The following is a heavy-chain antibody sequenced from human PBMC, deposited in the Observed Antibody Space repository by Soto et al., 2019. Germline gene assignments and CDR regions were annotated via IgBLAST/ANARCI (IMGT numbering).Heavy chain of an antibody. D-gene: IGHD6-6*01. V-gene: IGHV3-23*01. CDR3: AKAGGYGSSSLFEY. CDR2: VSGSGGST. J-gene: IGHJ4*02. Sequence: ALRHSCSASSFTFSSYAMGWVLQRPFKLLEFFSAVSGSGGSTYYAESVKGRFTITRDNSKNTLYLQMNSLRAEDTAVYYFAKAGGYGSSSLFEYWGKGTLVTASS. CDR1: SFTFSSYA.